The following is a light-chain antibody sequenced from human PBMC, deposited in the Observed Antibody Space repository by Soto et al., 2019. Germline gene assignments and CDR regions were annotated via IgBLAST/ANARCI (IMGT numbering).Light chain of an antibody. V-gene: IGKV3-15*01. Sequence: EIVMTQSPATLSVSPGERATLSCRASQSVSSNLAWYQQKTGQAPRLLIYGASTRATGIAARFSGSGSGTEFTLTISSLQSEDFAVYYRQQYNNWPPLTFGGGTKVEIK. CDR2: GAS. CDR3: QQYNNWPPLT. J-gene: IGKJ4*01. CDR1: QSVSSN.